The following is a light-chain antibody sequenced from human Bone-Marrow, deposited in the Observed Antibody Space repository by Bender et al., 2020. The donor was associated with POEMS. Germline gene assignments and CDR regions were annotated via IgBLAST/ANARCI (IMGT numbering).Light chain of an antibody. Sequence: QSALTQPASVSGSPGQSITISCTGTRSDIGNYNYVSWYQQHPGKAPKLIVYEVTTRPSGVSERFSGSKSGNTASLTVSGLQAEDEADYYCSSYAGGNNVVFGGGTKLTVL. CDR2: EVT. V-gene: IGLV2-14*01. CDR1: RSDIGNYNY. CDR3: SSYAGGNNVV. J-gene: IGLJ2*01.